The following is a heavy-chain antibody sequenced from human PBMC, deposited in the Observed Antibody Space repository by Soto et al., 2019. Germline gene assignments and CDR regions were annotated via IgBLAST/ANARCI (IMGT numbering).Heavy chain of an antibody. D-gene: IGHD1-1*01. Sequence: ASVKVSCKASGYTFTSYGISWVRQAPGQGLEWMGWISAYNGNTNYAQKLQGRVTMTTDTSTSTAYMELRSLRSDDTAVYYCARDAWNEGANWFGPWGQGTLVTVSS. CDR3: ARDAWNEGANWFGP. V-gene: IGHV1-18*01. J-gene: IGHJ5*02. CDR2: ISAYNGNT. CDR1: GYTFTSYG.